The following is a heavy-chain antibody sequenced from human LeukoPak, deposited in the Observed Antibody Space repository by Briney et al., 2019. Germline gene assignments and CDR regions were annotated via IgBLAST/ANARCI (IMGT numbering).Heavy chain of an antibody. CDR2: IKSKTDGGTT. Sequence: GGSLRLSCTASGFTFRNAWMSWVRQAPGKGLEWVGLIKSKTDGGTTDYAAPVKGRFTISRDDSKNTLYLQMNSLKTEDTAVYYRTTSLVVDPYYYYMDVWGKGTTVTVSS. CDR1: GFTFRNAW. V-gene: IGHV3-15*01. J-gene: IGHJ6*03. CDR3: TTSLVVDPYYYYMDV. D-gene: IGHD2-15*01.